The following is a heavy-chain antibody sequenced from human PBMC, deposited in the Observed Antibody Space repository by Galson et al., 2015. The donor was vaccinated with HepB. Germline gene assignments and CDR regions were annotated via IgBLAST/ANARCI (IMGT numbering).Heavy chain of an antibody. V-gene: IGHV1-3*01. CDR3: ARDYSSGWYVGFDY. J-gene: IGHJ4*02. CDR1: GHTFTSYA. D-gene: IGHD6-19*01. CDR2: INAGNGNT. Sequence: SVKVSCKASGHTFTSYAMHWVRQAPGQRLEWMGWINAGNGNTKYSQKFQGRVTTTRDTSASTAYMELSSLRSEDTAVYYCARDYSSGWYVGFDYWGQGTLVTVSS.